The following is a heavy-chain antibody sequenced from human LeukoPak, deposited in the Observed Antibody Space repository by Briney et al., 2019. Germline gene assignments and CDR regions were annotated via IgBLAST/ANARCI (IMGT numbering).Heavy chain of an antibody. CDR2: ISSSSSYI. D-gene: IGHD5-12*01. CDR3: ARAGSGYEDGFDY. Sequence: TGGSLRLSCAASGFTFSSYSMNWVRQAPGKGLEWASSISSSSSYIYYADSVKGRFTISRDDAKNSLYLQMNSLRAEDTAVYYCARAGSGYEDGFDYWGQGTLVTVSS. V-gene: IGHV3-21*01. J-gene: IGHJ4*02. CDR1: GFTFSSYS.